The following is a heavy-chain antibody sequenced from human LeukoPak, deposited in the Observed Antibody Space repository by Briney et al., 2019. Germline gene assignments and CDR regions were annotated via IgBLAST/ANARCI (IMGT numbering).Heavy chain of an antibody. CDR1: GYTFTNYG. J-gene: IGHJ5*02. V-gene: IGHV1-8*03. CDR3: ARGPPTDNWFDP. CDR2: MNPNSGNT. Sequence: ASLKVSCKASGYTFTNYGVTWVRQATGQGLEWMGWMNPNSGNTGYAQKFQGRVTITRNTSISTAYMELSSLRSEDTAVYYCARGPPTDNWFDPWGQGTLVTVSS.